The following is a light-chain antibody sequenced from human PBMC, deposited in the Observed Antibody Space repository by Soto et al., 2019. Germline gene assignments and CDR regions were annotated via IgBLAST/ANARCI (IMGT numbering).Light chain of an antibody. CDR2: GNI. CDR3: QTYETGVSGSI. CDR1: SSNIGAGYD. Sequence: QSALTQPPSVSGAPGQRVALSCAGTSSNIGAGYDVHWYQHLPGTAPKLLIFGNINRPAGVHDRFSGSKSGTSDSLAISGLQAADEGYDYCQTYETGVSGSIFGGGTKLTVL. J-gene: IGLJ2*01. V-gene: IGLV1-40*01.